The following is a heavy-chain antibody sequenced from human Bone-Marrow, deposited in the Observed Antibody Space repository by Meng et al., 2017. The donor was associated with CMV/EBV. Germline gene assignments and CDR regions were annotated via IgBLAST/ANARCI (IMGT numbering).Heavy chain of an antibody. V-gene: IGHV3-66*01. D-gene: IGHD1-26*01. J-gene: IGHJ6*01. CDR3: ARDQLVGATSNPYYYYYGMDV. Sequence: GGSLRLSCAASGTTVSSNYMSWVRQAPGKGLEWVSVIFSDGTTYYADSVKGRFTISRDKSKNTLYLQMNSLRGEDTAVYFCARDQLVGATSNPYYYYYGMDVWGQGPTVTVSS. CDR1: GTTVSSNY. CDR2: IFSDGTT.